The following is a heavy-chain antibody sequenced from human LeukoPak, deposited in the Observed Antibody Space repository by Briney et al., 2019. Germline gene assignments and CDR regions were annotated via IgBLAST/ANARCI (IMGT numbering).Heavy chain of an antibody. CDR2: IYPGDFDT. CDR1: GYGFTSYW. J-gene: IGHJ3*02. CDR3: ARRDITMVRGVINNAFDI. Sequence: GESLQISCKGSGYGFTSYWIGWVRPMPGKGLEWMGIIYPGDFDTRYSPSFQGQVTISADKSISTAYLQWSSLKASDTAMYYCARRDITMVRGVINNAFDIWGQGTMVTVSS. V-gene: IGHV5-51*01. D-gene: IGHD3-10*01.